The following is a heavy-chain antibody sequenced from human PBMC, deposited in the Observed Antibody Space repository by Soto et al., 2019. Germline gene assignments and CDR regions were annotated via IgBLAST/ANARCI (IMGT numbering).Heavy chain of an antibody. J-gene: IGHJ4*02. CDR3: ARKTSGHHFDS. CDR2: ISYDGSNT. CDR1: GFSFSTYA. Sequence: QEQLVESGGGVVQPGRSLRVSCAASGFSFSTYAMHWVRQAPGKGLEWVAFISYDGSNTQYADSVKGRFTISRDNSRNTLYWQRASRRAEDTAVYYCARKTSGHHFDSWGQETLVTVSA. V-gene: IGHV3-30-3*01. D-gene: IGHD1-26*01.